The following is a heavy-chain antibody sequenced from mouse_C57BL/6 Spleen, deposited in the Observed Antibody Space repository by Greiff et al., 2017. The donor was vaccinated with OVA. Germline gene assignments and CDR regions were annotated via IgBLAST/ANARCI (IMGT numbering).Heavy chain of an antibody. CDR1: GSPFTRYS. CDR2: FYPGSGST. D-gene: IGHD2-2*01. Sequence: QVQLQQSGAELVKPGASVKLSCTASGSPFTRYSIHWVKPRPGPGLEWIGRFYPGSGSTKYNEKFKGKATLTADKPSSTVYMELSSLTSEDAAVYYCARHERGDDDAMDYWGQGTSVTVSS. CDR3: ARHERGDDDAMDY. V-gene: IGHV1-62-2*01. J-gene: IGHJ4*01.